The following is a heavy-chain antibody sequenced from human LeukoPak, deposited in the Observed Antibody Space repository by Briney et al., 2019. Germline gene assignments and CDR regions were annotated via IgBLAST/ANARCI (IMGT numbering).Heavy chain of an antibody. V-gene: IGHV4-59*11. CDR2: ISDSGYT. J-gene: IGHJ6*03. D-gene: IGHD3-10*01. CDR1: GGSISSHY. Sequence: PSETLSLTCTVSGGSISSHYWSWIRQPPGKGLEWIGYISDSGYTNYNPSLKSRVTISVDTSKNQFSLKLSSVTAADTAVYYCARGREGEDYYYYYMDVWGKGTTVTVSS. CDR3: ARGREGEDYYYYYMDV.